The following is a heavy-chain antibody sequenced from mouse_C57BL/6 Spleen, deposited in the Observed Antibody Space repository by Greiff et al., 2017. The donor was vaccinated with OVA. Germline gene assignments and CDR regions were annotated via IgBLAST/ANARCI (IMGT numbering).Heavy chain of an antibody. CDR3: ARRFITTVVEGFDY. CDR2: IYPGSGST. CDR1: GYTFTSYW. D-gene: IGHD1-1*01. J-gene: IGHJ2*01. Sequence: QVQLQQPGAELVKPGASVKMSCKASGYTFTSYWITWVKQRPGQGLEWIGDIYPGSGSTNYNEKFKSKATLTVDTSSSTAYMQLSSLTSEDSAVDYCARRFITTVVEGFDYWGQGTTLTVSS. V-gene: IGHV1-55*01.